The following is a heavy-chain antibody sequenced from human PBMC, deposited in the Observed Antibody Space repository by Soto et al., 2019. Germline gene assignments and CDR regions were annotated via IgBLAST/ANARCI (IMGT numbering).Heavy chain of an antibody. D-gene: IGHD1-26*01. J-gene: IGHJ4*02. CDR3: AGEGGATDC. Sequence: QVQLVQSGAEVKKPGSSVKVSCKASGSTFGSYAISWVRQAPGQGLEWMGGIIPIFGTANYAQKSQSRVTITADESASTAYMELSSLRSEDTAVYSCAGEGGATDCWGQGTLVTVSS. V-gene: IGHV1-69*12. CDR2: IIPIFGTA. CDR1: GSTFGSYA.